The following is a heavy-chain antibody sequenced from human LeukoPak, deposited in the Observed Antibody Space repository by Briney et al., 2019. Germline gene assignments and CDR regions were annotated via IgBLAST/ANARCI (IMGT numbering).Heavy chain of an antibody. CDR2: ISAYNGNT. V-gene: IGHV1-18*04. Sequence: ASAKVSCKASGYTFTDYYIHWVRQAPGQGLEWMGWISAYNGNTNYAQKLQGRVTMTTDTSTSTAYMELRSLRSDDTAVYYCASGPHYGDYLIDYWGQGTLVTVSS. D-gene: IGHD4-17*01. J-gene: IGHJ4*02. CDR3: ASGPHYGDYLIDY. CDR1: GYTFTDYY.